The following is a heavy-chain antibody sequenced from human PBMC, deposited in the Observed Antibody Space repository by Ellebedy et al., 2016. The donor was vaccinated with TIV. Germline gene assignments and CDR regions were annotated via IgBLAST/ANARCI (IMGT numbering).Heavy chain of an antibody. CDR1: GDSISSSTYY. Sequence: MPSETLSLTCTVSGDSISSSTYYWGWIRQPPGKGLEWIGSIYYSGRTYYNPSLKSRVTMSVDTSKNQFSLKLSSVTAADTAVYHCARDADCSGGSCAFDYWGQGTLVTVSS. CDR2: IYYSGRT. J-gene: IGHJ4*02. D-gene: IGHD2-15*01. CDR3: ARDADCSGGSCAFDY. V-gene: IGHV4-39*07.